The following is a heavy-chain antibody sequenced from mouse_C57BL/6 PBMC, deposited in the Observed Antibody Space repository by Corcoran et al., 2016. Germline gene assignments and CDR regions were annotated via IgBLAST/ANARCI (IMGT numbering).Heavy chain of an antibody. D-gene: IGHD2-1*01. CDR3: AGIYYGNPYYFDY. J-gene: IGHJ2*01. CDR1: GYTFTDYY. V-gene: IGHV1-76*01. CDR2: IYPGSGNT. Sequence: QVQLKQSGAELVRPGAPEKLSCKASGYTFTDYYINWLKQRPGQGLEWIARIYPGSGNTYYNEKFKGKATLTAEKSSSTAYMQLSSLTSEDSAVYFCAGIYYGNPYYFDYWGQGTTLTVSS.